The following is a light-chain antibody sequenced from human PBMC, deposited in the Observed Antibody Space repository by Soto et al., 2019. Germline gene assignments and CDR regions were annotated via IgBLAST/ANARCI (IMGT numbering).Light chain of an antibody. CDR1: QDISNY. CDR3: QQYDNLPWT. V-gene: IGKV1-33*01. Sequence: DIQMTQSPSSLSASVGDRVTITCQASQDISNYLNWYQHKPGKAPKLLIYDASNLETGVPSSFSGSGSGTDFTFTISSLQPEDIATYSCQQYDNLPWTFGQGTKVEIK. J-gene: IGKJ1*01. CDR2: DAS.